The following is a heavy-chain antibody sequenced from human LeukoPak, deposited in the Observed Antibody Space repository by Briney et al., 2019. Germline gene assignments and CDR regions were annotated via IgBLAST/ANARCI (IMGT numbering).Heavy chain of an antibody. CDR2: ISTDGGTT. CDR3: ARGPPLFDP. J-gene: IGHJ5*02. V-gene: IGHV3-48*01. CDR1: GFTFRTYD. Sequence: GGSLRLSCAASGFTFRTYDMNWVRQAPGKGLEWVSYISTDGGTTYYAESVKGRFTISRDNAQNSLYLQMSSLRAEDTAVYCCARGPPLFDPWGQGTLVTVSS.